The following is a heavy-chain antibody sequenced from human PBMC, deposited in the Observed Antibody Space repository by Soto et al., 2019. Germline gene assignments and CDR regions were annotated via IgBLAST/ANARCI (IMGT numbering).Heavy chain of an antibody. J-gene: IGHJ6*02. CDR1: GGSISSGGYS. Sequence: SETLSLTCTVSGGSISSGGYSWSWIRQPPGKGLEWIGYIYPTGTTYYNPSLKNRVTISIDTSQNQFSLQLTSMTAADTAVYSCARDPPGPAHCWGVWGHGTTVTVSS. CDR3: ARDPPGPAHCWGV. CDR2: IYPTGTT. V-gene: IGHV4-30-2*01. D-gene: IGHD3-16*01.